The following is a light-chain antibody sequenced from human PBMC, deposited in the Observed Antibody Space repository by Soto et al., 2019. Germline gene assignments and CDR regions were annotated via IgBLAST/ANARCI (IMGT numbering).Light chain of an antibody. CDR3: MQATQLRT. J-gene: IGKJ5*01. CDR2: KVS. V-gene: IGKV2-24*01. CDR1: RSLVASDGNAY. Sequence: EIVLTQTPLLSPVTLGQPASISCRSSRSLVASDGNAYLTWLQQRPGQPPRPLIYKVSQRLSRVPDRFSGSGAGTDFTLHISRVEAEDVGTYFCMQATQLRTFGQGTRLEIK.